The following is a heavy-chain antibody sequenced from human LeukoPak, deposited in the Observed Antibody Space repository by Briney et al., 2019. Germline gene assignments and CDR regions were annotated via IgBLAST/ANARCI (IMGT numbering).Heavy chain of an antibody. Sequence: GGSLRLSCAASGFSLRDYSMDWVRQAPGKGLEWVSSISSSSRYTFYVDSVKGRFTISRDNAKNSLYLQMNSLRAEDTAVYYCARGGYCSGGSCLSDYFDYWGQGTLVTVSS. CDR1: GFSLRDYS. V-gene: IGHV3-21*01. D-gene: IGHD2-15*01. CDR2: ISSSSRYT. J-gene: IGHJ4*02. CDR3: ARGGYCSGGSCLSDYFDY.